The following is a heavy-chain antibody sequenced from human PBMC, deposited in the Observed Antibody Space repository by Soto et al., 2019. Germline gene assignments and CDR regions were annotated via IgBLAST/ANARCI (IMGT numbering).Heavy chain of an antibody. CDR1: GFTFSSNA. V-gene: IGHV3-64*04. D-gene: IGHD2-15*01. J-gene: IGHJ6*02. Sequence: PGGSLRLSCSASGFTFSSNAMHWVRQAPGKGLEYVSGISSNGGTTYYADSVKDRFTISRDSPKNTLYLQVNSRRSEDTAVYYCVRSSRRDITASRGMDVWGQGTTVTAP. CDR2: ISSNGGTT. CDR3: VRSSRRDITASRGMDV.